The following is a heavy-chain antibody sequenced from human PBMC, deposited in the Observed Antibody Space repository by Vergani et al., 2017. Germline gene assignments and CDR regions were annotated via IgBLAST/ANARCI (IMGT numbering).Heavy chain of an antibody. D-gene: IGHD3-16*01. J-gene: IGHJ4*02. Sequence: QVQLVESGGGVVQRGGSLRLSCATSGFTLSNYDMQWIRQGRGKGLEFVAFIKFDGSNQYYADSVKGRFTLSRDFSKNTLYLQMNSLRTDDTATYYCAKHFRVWGIDYWGQGTQVIVSS. CDR3: AKHFRVWGIDY. CDR2: IKFDGSNQ. V-gene: IGHV3-30*02. CDR1: GFTLSNYD.